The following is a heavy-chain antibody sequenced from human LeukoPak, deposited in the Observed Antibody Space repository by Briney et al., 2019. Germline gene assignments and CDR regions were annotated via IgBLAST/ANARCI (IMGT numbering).Heavy chain of an antibody. Sequence: SQTLSLTCTVSGGSISSGGYYWSWIRQHPGKGLEWIGYIYYSGSTYYNPSLKSRVTISVDTSKNQFSLKLNSVTATDTAVYYCARHSGSYYDNYDYWGQGTLVTVSS. CDR2: IYYSGST. D-gene: IGHD1-26*01. V-gene: IGHV4-31*03. J-gene: IGHJ4*02. CDR3: ARHSGSYYDNYDY. CDR1: GGSISSGGYY.